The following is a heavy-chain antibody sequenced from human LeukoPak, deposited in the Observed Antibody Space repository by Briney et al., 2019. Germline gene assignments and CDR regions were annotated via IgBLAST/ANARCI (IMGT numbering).Heavy chain of an antibody. J-gene: IGHJ5*02. V-gene: IGHV4-34*01. Sequence: SETLSLTCAVYGGSFSGYYWIWIRQSPGQGLAWIGSIYHGGRAYYDPSFEGRATISVDTSKNQFSLKLSSVTAADTAVYYCARLAGVVIRSWFDPWGQGTLVTVSS. CDR1: GGSFSGYY. D-gene: IGHD2-21*01. CDR3: ARLAGVVIRSWFDP. CDR2: IYHGGRA.